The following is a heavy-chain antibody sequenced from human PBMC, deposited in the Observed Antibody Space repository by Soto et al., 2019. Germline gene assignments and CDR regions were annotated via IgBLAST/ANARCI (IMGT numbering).Heavy chain of an antibody. V-gene: IGHV3-30*18. J-gene: IGHJ4*02. CDR2: ISYDGSNK. Sequence: PGGSLRLSCEASGFTFSNHGMHWVRQPPGKGLEWVAVISYDGSNKSYADSVKGRFTISRDLSGNTLFLQMSSLSLEDTAVYFCAKEMYPRAVLDSSTPWGGYWGQGTLVTVAS. D-gene: IGHD6-13*01. CDR1: GFTFSNHG. CDR3: AKEMYPRAVLDSSTPWGGY.